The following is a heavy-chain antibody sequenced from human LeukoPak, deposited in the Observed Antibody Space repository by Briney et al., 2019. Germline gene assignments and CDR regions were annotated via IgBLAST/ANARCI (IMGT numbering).Heavy chain of an antibody. V-gene: IGHV3-74*01. J-gene: IGHJ4*02. D-gene: IGHD4-17*01. CDR3: AREGGPYMSTGGSDY. CDR2: INDDGSDT. CDR1: GFTFKLYW. Sequence: GGSLRLSCAASGFTFKLYWMHWVRQVPGKGPVWVARINDDGSDTTYADSVKGRFTTSRDNAKNTLYLQMNSLRAEDTAVYYCAREGGPYMSTGGSDYWGQGTLVTVSS.